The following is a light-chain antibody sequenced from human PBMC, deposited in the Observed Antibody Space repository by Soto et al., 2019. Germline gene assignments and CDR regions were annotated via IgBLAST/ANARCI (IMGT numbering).Light chain of an antibody. Sequence: SSVLTQPPSVSVAPGKTASISCGGNDIGSKGVHWYQQKPGQAPVLVIYSDTDLPPVITERFSGSNSANLATLTISRVEAGDEADYYCQVWDSGSAHVVFGGGTKLTVL. J-gene: IGLJ2*01. CDR3: QVWDSGSAHVV. CDR1: DIGSKG. CDR2: SDT. V-gene: IGLV3-21*01.